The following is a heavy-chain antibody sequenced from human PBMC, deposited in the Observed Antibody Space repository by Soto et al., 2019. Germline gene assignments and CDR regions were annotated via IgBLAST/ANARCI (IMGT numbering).Heavy chain of an antibody. CDR1: GGSISSSSYY. D-gene: IGHD5-18*01. J-gene: IGHJ5*02. CDR2: IYYSGST. CDR3: ARHGGQLGFVSSNWFDP. V-gene: IGHV4-39*01. Sequence: SETLSLTCTVSGGSISSSSYYWGWIRQPPGKGLEWIGSIYYSGSTYYNPSLKSRVTISVDTSKNQFSLKLSSVTAADTAVYYCARHGGQLGFVSSNWFDPWGQGTLVTVSS.